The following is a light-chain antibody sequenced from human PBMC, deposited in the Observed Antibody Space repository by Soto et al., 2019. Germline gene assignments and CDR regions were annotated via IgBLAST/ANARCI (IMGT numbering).Light chain of an antibody. J-gene: IGLJ1*01. CDR2: DVI. V-gene: IGLV2-14*01. CDR3: SSYTSNSTVV. Sequence: QSVLTQPASGYGSPGQSITISCTGTSSDVGGYNYVSWYQQHPGKAPKLMIYDVINRPSGVSNRFSGSKSGNTASLAISGLQAEDEADYYCSSYTSNSTVVFGTGTKVTVL. CDR1: SSDVGGYNY.